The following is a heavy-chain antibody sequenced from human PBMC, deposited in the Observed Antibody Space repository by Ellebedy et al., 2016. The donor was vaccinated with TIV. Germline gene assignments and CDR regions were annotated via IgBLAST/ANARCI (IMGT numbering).Heavy chain of an antibody. Sequence: PGGSLRLSCAASGFTVSGIYMSWVRQAPGKEPECVSVIYSGGNTYYADSVKGRFTISRDISSNTVYLQMNSLRAEDTAVYYCAREAYDFRSGYQYWYFDLWGQGTLVTVSS. CDR1: GFTVSGIY. V-gene: IGHV3-53*01. D-gene: IGHD3-3*01. CDR3: AREAYDFRSGYQYWYFDL. J-gene: IGHJ2*01. CDR2: IYSGGNT.